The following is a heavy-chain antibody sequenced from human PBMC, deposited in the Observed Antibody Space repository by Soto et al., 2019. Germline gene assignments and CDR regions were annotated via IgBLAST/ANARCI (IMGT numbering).Heavy chain of an antibody. CDR2: IYSGGYT. V-gene: IGHV3-53*01. CDR3: ARRPGGGGY. D-gene: IGHD3-10*01. J-gene: IGHJ4*02. Sequence: EVQLVESGGGLIQPGGSLRLSCAVSGFTVSNNYMSWVRQAPGKGLEGVSVIYSGGYTAYGDSVKGRFTISRDNSKNPLYLQLNSRGADGRAVFFVARRPGGGGYWGQGTLVTVSS. CDR1: GFTVSNNY.